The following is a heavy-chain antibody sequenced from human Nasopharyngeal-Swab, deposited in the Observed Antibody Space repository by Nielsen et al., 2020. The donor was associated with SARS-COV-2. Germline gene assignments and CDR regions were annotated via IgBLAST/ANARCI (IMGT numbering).Heavy chain of an antibody. CDR2: IYYSGST. J-gene: IGHJ5*02. Sequence: WIRQPPGEGLEWIGYIYYSGSTYYNPSLKSRVTISVDTSKNQFSLKLSSVTAADTAVYYCARGRKQQLVLRWFDPWGQGTLVTVSS. CDR3: ARGRKQQLVLRWFDP. V-gene: IGHV4-31*02. D-gene: IGHD6-13*01.